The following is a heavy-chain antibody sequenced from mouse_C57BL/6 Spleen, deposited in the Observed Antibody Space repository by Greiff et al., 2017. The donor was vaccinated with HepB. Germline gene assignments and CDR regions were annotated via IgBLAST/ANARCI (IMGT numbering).Heavy chain of an antibody. CDR3: ARRGGSSYGYFDY. CDR1: GYTFTSYW. J-gene: IGHJ2*01. CDR2: IDPSDSYT. D-gene: IGHD1-1*01. Sequence: VQLQESGAELVKPGASVKLSCKASGYTFTSYWMQWVKQRPGQGLEWIGEIDPSDSYTNYNQKFKGKATLTVDTSSSTAYMQLSSLTSEDSAVYYCARRGGSSYGYFDYWGQGTTLTVSS. V-gene: IGHV1-50*01.